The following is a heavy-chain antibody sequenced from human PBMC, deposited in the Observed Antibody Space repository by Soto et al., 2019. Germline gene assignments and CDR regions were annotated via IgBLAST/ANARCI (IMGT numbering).Heavy chain of an antibody. V-gene: IGHV4-39*01. Sequence: SETLSLTCSVSGGSISSNSYSWGWIRQPPGKGLEWIGTLYSSRDTYYNPSLKSRVTISADTSQNQFSLDLTSVTATDTAVYFCARHPGYCSGGSCNGQYTLDVCGQGTTVTVSS. CDR1: GGSISSNSYS. D-gene: IGHD2-15*01. CDR2: LYSSRDT. J-gene: IGHJ6*02. CDR3: ARHPGYCSGGSCNGQYTLDV.